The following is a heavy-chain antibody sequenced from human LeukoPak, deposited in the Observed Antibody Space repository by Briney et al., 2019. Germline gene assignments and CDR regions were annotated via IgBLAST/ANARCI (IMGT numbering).Heavy chain of an antibody. Sequence: GGSLRLSCAASGFIFSGYPVHWVRQTSGKGLEWVGRITSKARDYATAYAASVKGRFTVSRDDSRNTAYLQMNSLRAEDTAVYYCAKDRGGYYYYFDYWGQGTLVTVSS. J-gene: IGHJ4*02. D-gene: IGHD3-22*01. V-gene: IGHV3-73*01. CDR3: AKDRGGYYYYFDY. CDR1: GFIFSGYP. CDR2: ITSKARDYAT.